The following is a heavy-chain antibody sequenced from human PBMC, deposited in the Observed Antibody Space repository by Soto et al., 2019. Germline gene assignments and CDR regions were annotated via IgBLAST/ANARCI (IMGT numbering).Heavy chain of an antibody. CDR3: ASRNYYGSGSYHYYFDY. J-gene: IGHJ4*02. D-gene: IGHD3-10*01. Sequence: PSETLSLTCTVSGGSVSSGSYYWSWIRQPPGKGLEWIGYIYYSGSTNYNPSLKSRVTISVDTSKNQFSLKLSSVTAADTAVYYCASRNYYGSGSYHYYFDYWGQGTLVTVSS. CDR2: IYYSGST. CDR1: GGSVSSGSYY. V-gene: IGHV4-61*01.